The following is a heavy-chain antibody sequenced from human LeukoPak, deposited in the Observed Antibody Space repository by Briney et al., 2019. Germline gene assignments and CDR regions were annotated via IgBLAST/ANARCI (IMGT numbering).Heavy chain of an antibody. CDR3: ARDFWQWLVRDYYGMDV. J-gene: IGHJ6*02. CDR2: INTNTGNP. D-gene: IGHD6-19*01. V-gene: IGHV7-4-1*02. CDR1: GYTFTSYA. Sequence: EASVKVSCKASGYTFTSYAMNWVRQAPGQGLEWMGWINTNTGNPTYAQGFTGRFVFSLDTSVSTAYLQISSLKAEDTAVYYCARDFWQWLVRDYYGMDVWGQGTTVTVSS.